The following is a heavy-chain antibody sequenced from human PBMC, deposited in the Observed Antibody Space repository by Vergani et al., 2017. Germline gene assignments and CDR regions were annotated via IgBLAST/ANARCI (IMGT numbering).Heavy chain of an antibody. CDR2: INHSGST. CDR1: GGSFSGYY. J-gene: IGHJ1*01. V-gene: IGHV4-34*01. Sequence: QVQLQQWGAGLLKPSETLSLTCAVYGGSFSGYYWSWIRQPPGKGLEWFGEINHSGSTNYNPSLKSRVTISVDTSKNQFSLKLSSVTAADTAVYYCARLIGSGWYGHFQHWGQGTLVTVSS. D-gene: IGHD6-19*01. CDR3: ARLIGSGWYGHFQH.